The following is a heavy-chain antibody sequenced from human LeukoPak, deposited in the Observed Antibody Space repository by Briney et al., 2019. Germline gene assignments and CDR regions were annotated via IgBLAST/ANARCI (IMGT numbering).Heavy chain of an antibody. CDR2: TYYKSAWYN. D-gene: IGHD6-19*01. J-gene: IGHJ4*02. CDR3: ARGTGWPHFDY. Sequence: SQTLSLTCAISGDSVSSNSVAWNWIRQSPSRGLEWLGRTYYKSAWYNDYAVHMKSRITISPDTSKNQFSLQLNSVTPDDTAVYYCARGTGWPHFDYWGQGILVTVSS. CDR1: GDSVSSNSVA. V-gene: IGHV6-1*01.